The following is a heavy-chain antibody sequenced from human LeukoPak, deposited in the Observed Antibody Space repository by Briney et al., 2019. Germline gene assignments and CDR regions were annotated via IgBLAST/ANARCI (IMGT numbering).Heavy chain of an antibody. CDR2: IYYSGNT. V-gene: IGHV4-38-2*01. CDR3: ARHRLFDTTGYYYDFDY. Sequence: SETLSLTCAVSGYPISNGYYWGWIRQPPGKGLEWIGSIYYSGNTYDNPSLKSRVTISLDTSKNQFSLRLSSETASDTAVYYCARHRLFDTTGYYYDFDYWGQGTLVTVSS. D-gene: IGHD3-22*01. J-gene: IGHJ4*02. CDR1: GYPISNGYY.